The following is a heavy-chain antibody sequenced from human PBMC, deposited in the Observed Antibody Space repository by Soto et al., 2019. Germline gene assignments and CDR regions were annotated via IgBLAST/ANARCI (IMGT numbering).Heavy chain of an antibody. J-gene: IGHJ5*02. V-gene: IGHV3-73*02. CDR3: TSRGIAAAGA. D-gene: IGHD6-13*01. CDR1: GFTFSGSA. CDR2: IRSKANSYAT. Sequence: EVQLVESGGGLVQPGGSLKLSCAASGFTFSGSAMHWVRQASGKGLEWVGRIRSKANSYATAYAASVKGRFTISRDDSKTTAYLQMNSLKTEDTAVYYCTSRGIAAAGAWGQGTLVTVSS.